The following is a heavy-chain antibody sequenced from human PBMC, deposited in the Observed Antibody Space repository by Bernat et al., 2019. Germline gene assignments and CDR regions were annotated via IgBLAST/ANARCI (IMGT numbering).Heavy chain of an antibody. D-gene: IGHD6-19*01. J-gene: IGHJ4*02. CDR3: TTEQWLVRCLDY. CDR1: GFTFSNAW. V-gene: IGHV3-15*01. CDR2: IKRKTDGGTT. Sequence: EVQLVESGGCLVKPGGSLRLSCAASGFTFSNAWMSWVRQAPGKGLECVGRIKRKTDGGTTDYAAPVKGRFTISRDDSKNTLYLQMNSLKTEDTAVYYCTTEQWLVRCLDYWGQGTLVTVSS.